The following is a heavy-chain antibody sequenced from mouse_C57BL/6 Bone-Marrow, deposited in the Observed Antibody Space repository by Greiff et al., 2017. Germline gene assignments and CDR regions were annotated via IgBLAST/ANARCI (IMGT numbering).Heavy chain of an antibody. CDR1: GFTFSDYG. Sequence: VQLKESGGGLVKPGGSLKLSCAASGFTFSDYGMHWVRQAPEKGLEWVAYISSGSSTIYYADTVKGRFTISRDNAKNTLFLQMTSLRSEDTAMYYCARRHYYGSSWYFDVWGTGTTVTVSS. V-gene: IGHV5-17*01. CDR3: ARRHYYGSSWYFDV. CDR2: ISSGSSTI. D-gene: IGHD1-1*01. J-gene: IGHJ1*03.